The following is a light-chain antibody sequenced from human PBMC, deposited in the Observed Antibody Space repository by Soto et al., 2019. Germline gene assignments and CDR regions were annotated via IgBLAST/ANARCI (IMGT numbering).Light chain of an antibody. V-gene: IGLV1-44*01. J-gene: IGLJ3*02. CDR2: TND. CDR1: NSNIGSNT. Sequence: QPVLTQPPSASGTPGQRVTISCSGSNSNIGSNTINWYQQLPGTAPKLLIYTNDQRPSGVPGRFSGSKSGTSASLAISGLQSEDEADYYCASWDDSLNARVFGSGTKLTVL. CDR3: ASWDDSLNARV.